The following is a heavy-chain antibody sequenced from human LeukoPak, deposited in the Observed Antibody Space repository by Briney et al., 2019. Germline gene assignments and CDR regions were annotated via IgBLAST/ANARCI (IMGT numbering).Heavy chain of an antibody. D-gene: IGHD3-3*01. V-gene: IGHV4-61*01. CDR2: IYYSGST. CDR3: ARDLYDFWSGFAGYYYGMDV. J-gene: IGHJ6*02. CDR1: GGSVSSGSYY. Sequence: SETLSLTCTVSGGSVSSGSYYWSWIRQPPGKGLEWIGYIYYSGSTNYNPSLKSRVTISVDTSKNQFSLKLSSVTAADTAVYYCARDLYDFWSGFAGYYYGMDVWGQGTTVTVSS.